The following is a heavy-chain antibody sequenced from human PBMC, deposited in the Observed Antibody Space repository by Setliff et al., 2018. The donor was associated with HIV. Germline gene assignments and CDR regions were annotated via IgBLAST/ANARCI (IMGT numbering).Heavy chain of an antibody. Sequence: SETLSLTCTVSGGSISTYYWSWIRQSAGKGLEWIGQTYSSGSTKCNPSLKSRVTISVDTSKNQFSLRLTSVTAADTAVYYCARLLGRTVVVINAGFDYWGQGTLVTVSS. CDR1: GGSISTYY. J-gene: IGHJ4*02. CDR3: ARLLGRTVVVINAGFDY. D-gene: IGHD2-15*01. CDR2: TYSSGST. V-gene: IGHV4-4*07.